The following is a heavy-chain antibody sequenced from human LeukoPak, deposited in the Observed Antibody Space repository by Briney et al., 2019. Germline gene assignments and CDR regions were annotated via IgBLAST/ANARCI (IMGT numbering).Heavy chain of an antibody. CDR3: ARDGSGGSSLDY. D-gene: IGHD2-15*01. V-gene: IGHV3-30-3*01. CDR1: GFTFSSYA. Sequence: GGSLRLSCAASGFTFSSYAMHWVRQAPGKGLEWVAVISYDGSNKYYADSVRGRFTISRDNSKNTLYLQMNSLRAEDTAVYYCARDGSGGSSLDYWGQGTLVTVSS. J-gene: IGHJ4*02. CDR2: ISYDGSNK.